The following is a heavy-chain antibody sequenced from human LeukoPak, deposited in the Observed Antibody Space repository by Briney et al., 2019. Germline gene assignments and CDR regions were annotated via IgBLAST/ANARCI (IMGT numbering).Heavy chain of an antibody. CDR1: GGSFSGYY. CDR3: ARDYYGSGSYYWYYFDY. Sequence: PSETLSLTCAVYGGSFSGYYWSWIRQPPGKGLEWIGEINHSGSTNYDPSLKSRVTISVDTSKNQFSLKLSSVTAADTAAYYCARDYYGSGSYYWYYFDYWGQGTLVTVSS. D-gene: IGHD3-10*01. CDR2: INHSGST. J-gene: IGHJ4*02. V-gene: IGHV4-34*01.